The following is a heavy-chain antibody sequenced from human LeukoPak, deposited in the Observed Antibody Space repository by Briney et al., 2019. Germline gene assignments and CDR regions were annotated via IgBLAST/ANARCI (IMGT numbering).Heavy chain of an antibody. Sequence: GRSLRLSCAASGFTFSSYGMHWVRQAPGKGLEWVAVISYDGSNKYYADSVKGRFTISRDNSKNTLYLQMNSLRAEDTAVYYCAKTAGSGPPYYFDYWGQGTLVTVSS. CDR2: ISYDGSNK. D-gene: IGHD2-15*01. J-gene: IGHJ4*02. CDR1: GFTFSSYG. V-gene: IGHV3-30*18. CDR3: AKTAGSGPPYYFDY.